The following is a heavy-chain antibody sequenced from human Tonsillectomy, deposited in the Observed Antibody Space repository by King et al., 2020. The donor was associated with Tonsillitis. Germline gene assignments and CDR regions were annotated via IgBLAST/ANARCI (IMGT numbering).Heavy chain of an antibody. V-gene: IGHV3-30-3*01. CDR1: GFTFSSYA. J-gene: IGHJ6*02. CDR2: ISYDGSNK. CDR3: ARAPRHSSGWDFSLLYYYYYGMDV. D-gene: IGHD6-19*01. Sequence: QVQLVESGGGVVQPGRSLRLSCAASGFTFSSYAMHWVRQAPGKGLEWVAVISYDGSNKYYADSVKGRFTISRDNSKNTLYLQMNSLRAEDTAVYYCARAPRHSSGWDFSLLYYYYYGMDVWGQGTTVTVSS.